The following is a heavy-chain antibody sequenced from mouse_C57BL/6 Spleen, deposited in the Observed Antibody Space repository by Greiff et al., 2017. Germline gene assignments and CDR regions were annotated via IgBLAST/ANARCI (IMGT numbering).Heavy chain of an antibody. V-gene: IGHV5-17*01. D-gene: IGHD1-1*01. CDR2: ISSGSSTI. CDR1: GFTFSDYG. CDR3: ARGLSTGVALYAMDY. J-gene: IGHJ4*01. Sequence: EVQLVESGGGLVKPGGSLTLSCAASGFTFSDYGMHWVRQAPEKGLEWVAYISSGSSTIYYADTVKGRFTISRDNAENTLFLQMTSLRSADTAMYYCARGLSTGVALYAMDYWGQGTSVTVSS.